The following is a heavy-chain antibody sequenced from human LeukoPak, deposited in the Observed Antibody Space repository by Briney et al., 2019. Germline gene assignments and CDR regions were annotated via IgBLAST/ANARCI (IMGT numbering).Heavy chain of an antibody. J-gene: IGHJ4*02. CDR3: ARELSGSYHFDE. D-gene: IGHD3-10*01. CDR1: GFTFTSYA. CDR2: ISDDGSGK. Sequence: PGRSLRLSCEASGFTFTSYAMHWVRQGPGKGPEWVAVISDDGSGKYYADSVKGRFTISRDNSKYTLNLQMNSLGDEDTAVYYCARELSGSYHFDEWGQGTLVTVSS. V-gene: IGHV3-30*04.